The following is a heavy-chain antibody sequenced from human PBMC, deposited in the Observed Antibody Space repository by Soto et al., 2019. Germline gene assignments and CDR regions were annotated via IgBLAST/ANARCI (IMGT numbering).Heavy chain of an antibody. J-gene: IGHJ5*02. CDR3: ARDLGRIAVAVYNWFDP. CDR1: GYTFTSYG. D-gene: IGHD6-19*01. V-gene: IGHV1-18*01. CDR2: ISAYNGNT. Sequence: QVQLVQSGAEVKRPGASVKVSSKASGYTFTSYGISWVRQAPGKGLEWMGWISAYNGNTNYAQKLQGRVTMTTDTSTSTAYMELRSLRSDDTAVYYCARDLGRIAVAVYNWFDPWGQGTLVTVSS.